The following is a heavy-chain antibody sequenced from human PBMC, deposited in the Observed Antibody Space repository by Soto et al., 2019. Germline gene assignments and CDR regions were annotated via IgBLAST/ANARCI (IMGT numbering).Heavy chain of an antibody. V-gene: IGHV3-30-3*01. J-gene: IGHJ4*02. CDR1: GLTFSSHS. CDR3: ARGDSYDSSAYFYYFDN. D-gene: IGHD3-22*01. Sequence: GGSLRLSCAASGLTFSSHSMHWVRQAPGKGLEWVAVISYTGTNKYYADSVKGRFTISRDNSKNTMYLQMNSLRAEDTAVYYCARGDSYDSSAYFYYFDNWGQGTLVTVSS. CDR2: ISYTGTNK.